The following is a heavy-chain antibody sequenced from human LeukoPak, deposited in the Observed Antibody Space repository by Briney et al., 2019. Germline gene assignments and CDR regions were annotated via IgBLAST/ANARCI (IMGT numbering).Heavy chain of an antibody. Sequence: SETLSLTCTVSGGSISSSRYHWGWIRQPPGKGLEWIGSIYYSGTTFYNPSLKSRVTISVDTSKNQFSLQLNSVTPKDTAVYYCARAVGGSYPDSWGQGTLVTVSS. CDR3: ARAVGGSYPDS. D-gene: IGHD1-26*01. CDR1: GGSISSSRYH. J-gene: IGHJ5*01. CDR2: IYYSGTT. V-gene: IGHV4-39*01.